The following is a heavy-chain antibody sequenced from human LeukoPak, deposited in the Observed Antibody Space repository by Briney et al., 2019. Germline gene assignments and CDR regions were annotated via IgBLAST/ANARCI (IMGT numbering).Heavy chain of an antibody. V-gene: IGHV3-48*03. CDR1: GFTFSSYE. D-gene: IGHD2-15*01. CDR3: ARGGDIVVVVAATDY. Sequence: GGSLRLSCAASGFTFSSYEMNWVRQAPGKGLEWVSYISSSGSTIYYADSVKGRFTISSDNAKNSLYLQMNSLRAEDTAVYYCARGGDIVVVVAATDYWGQGTLVTVSS. J-gene: IGHJ4*02. CDR2: ISSSGSTI.